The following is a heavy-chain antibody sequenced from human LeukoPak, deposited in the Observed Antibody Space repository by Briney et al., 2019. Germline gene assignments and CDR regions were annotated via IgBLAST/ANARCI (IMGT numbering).Heavy chain of an antibody. CDR1: GYIFANYD. CDR2: ISTSYGDT. J-gene: IGHJ5*02. Sequence: ASVKVSCKASGYIFANYDITWVRQAPGQGLEWMGRISTSYGDTNYAQSLQGRVTMTTDTFTSTVYMELRSLRSDGTAVYYCARDPYHRLGPPLDLWGQGTLVTVSS. V-gene: IGHV1-18*01. CDR3: ARDPYHRLGPPLDL. D-gene: IGHD2-2*01.